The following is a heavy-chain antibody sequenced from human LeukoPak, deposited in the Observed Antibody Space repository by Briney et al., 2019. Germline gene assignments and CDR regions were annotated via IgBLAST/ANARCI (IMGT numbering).Heavy chain of an antibody. CDR1: GFTFSSYS. CDR2: ISSSSSTI. Sequence: GGSLRLSCAASGFTFSSYSMNWVRQAPGKGLEWVSYISSSSSTIYYADSVKGRFTISRDNAKNSLYLQMNSLRAEDTAVYYCARQAGYGDYEHDYDAFDIWGQGTMVTVSS. V-gene: IGHV3-48*01. CDR3: ARQAGYGDYEHDYDAFDI. D-gene: IGHD4-17*01. J-gene: IGHJ3*02.